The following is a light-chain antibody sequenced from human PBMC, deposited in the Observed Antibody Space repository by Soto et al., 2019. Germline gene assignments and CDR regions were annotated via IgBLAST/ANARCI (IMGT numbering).Light chain of an antibody. V-gene: IGKV3-15*01. CDR1: QSVSSN. Sequence: EIVMTQSPATLSVSPGERATLSCRASQSVSSNLARYQQKPGQAPRLLIYGASTRATGIPARFSGSGSGTDFTLTISSLQSEDFAVYYCQQYNNWPPHTFGQGTKLEIK. J-gene: IGKJ2*01. CDR3: QQYNNWPPHT. CDR2: GAS.